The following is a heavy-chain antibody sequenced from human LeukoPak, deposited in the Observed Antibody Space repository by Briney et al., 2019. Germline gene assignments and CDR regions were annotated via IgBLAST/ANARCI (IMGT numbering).Heavy chain of an antibody. Sequence: CTXSXGSVSDYYWSWIRQSPGKGLEWIGYIYHTGSTSYSPSLKSRVTISADTSQNQFSLKLSSVTAADTAVYYCASRKLGNDYWGQGTLVTVSS. D-gene: IGHD7-27*01. CDR2: IYHTGST. CDR3: ASRKLGNDY. V-gene: IGHV4-59*02. J-gene: IGHJ4*02. CDR1: XGSVSDYY.